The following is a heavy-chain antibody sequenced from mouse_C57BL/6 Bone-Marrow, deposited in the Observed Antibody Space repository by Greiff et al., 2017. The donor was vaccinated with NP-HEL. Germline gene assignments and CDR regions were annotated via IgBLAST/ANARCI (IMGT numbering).Heavy chain of an antibody. CDR3: ARGGESLHY. Sequence: LQESGPGLVKPSPSLSLTCPVTGSSITSGYYWNWIRQFPGTKLGWMGYIRHDGSNNFNPTLKNRIPITPDTSTNQLFLKLISVTTADTATYYCARGGESLHYWDQGTTLTVSS. V-gene: IGHV3-6*01. J-gene: IGHJ2*01. CDR2: IRHDGSN. CDR1: GSSITSGYY.